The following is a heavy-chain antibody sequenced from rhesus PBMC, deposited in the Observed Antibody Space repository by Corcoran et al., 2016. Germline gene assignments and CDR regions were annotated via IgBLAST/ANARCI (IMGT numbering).Heavy chain of an antibody. Sequence: QVQLQESGPGLVKPSETLSLTCAVSGGSVSSSNWWSWIRQPPGKGLEWIGEISGSCGRPYYNPSLKSRVTSSTDTSKNQFSLKLGSVTAADTAVYYWARGTGVIIDYFDYWGQGVLVTVSS. J-gene: IGHJ4*01. CDR3: ARGTGVIIDYFDY. V-gene: IGHV4-65*01. CDR2: ISGSCGRP. D-gene: IGHD3-34*01. CDR1: GGSVSSSNW.